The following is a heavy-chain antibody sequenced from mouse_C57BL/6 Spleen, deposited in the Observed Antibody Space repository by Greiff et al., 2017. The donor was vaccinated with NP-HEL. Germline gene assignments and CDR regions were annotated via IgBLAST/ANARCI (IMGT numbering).Heavy chain of an antibody. CDR1: GFTFSDYY. J-gene: IGHJ4*01. D-gene: IGHD1-1*01. CDR3: ARDGVYYYGSSYGAMDY. CDR2: INYDGSST. V-gene: IGHV5-16*01. Sequence: EVMLVESEGGLVQPGSSMKLSCTASGFTFSDYYMAWVRQVPEKGLEWVANINYDGSSTYYLDSLKSRFIISRDNAKNILYLQMSSLKSEDTATYYCARDGVYYYGSSYGAMDYWGQGTSVTVSS.